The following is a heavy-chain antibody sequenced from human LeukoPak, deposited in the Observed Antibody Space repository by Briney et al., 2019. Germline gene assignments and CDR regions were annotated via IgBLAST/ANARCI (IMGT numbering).Heavy chain of an antibody. CDR3: ARRAGAYSHPYDY. V-gene: IGHV3-23*01. CDR2: ISGSDART. D-gene: IGHD4/OR15-4a*01. CDR1: GFTFSSYA. Sequence: GGSLRLSCAASGFTFSSYAMNWVRQAPGKGLEWVSAISGSDARTYYADSVKGRFTISRDNSKNTLYLQMNSLRAEDTAVYYCARRAGAYSHPYDYWGQGTLVTVSS. J-gene: IGHJ4*02.